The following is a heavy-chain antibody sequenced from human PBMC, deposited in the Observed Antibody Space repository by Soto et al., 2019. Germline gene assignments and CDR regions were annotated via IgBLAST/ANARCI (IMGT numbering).Heavy chain of an antibody. CDR2: MNPNSGNT. CDR1: GYTFTSYD. CDR3: ARVGYYYDSSGYYLSFDY. Sequence: QVQLVQSGAEVKKPGASVKVSCKASGYTFTSYDINWVRQATGQGLEWMGWMNPNSGNTGYAQKFQGRGTMTRNTSISTAYMELISLRSEDTAVYYCARVGYYYDSSGYYLSFDYWGQGTLVTVSS. V-gene: IGHV1-8*01. D-gene: IGHD3-22*01. J-gene: IGHJ4*02.